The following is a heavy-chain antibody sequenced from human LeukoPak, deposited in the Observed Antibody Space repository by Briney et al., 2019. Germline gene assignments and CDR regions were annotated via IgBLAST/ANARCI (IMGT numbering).Heavy chain of an antibody. J-gene: IGHJ4*02. CDR1: GFTFSDYN. V-gene: IGHV3-11*01. Sequence: PGGSLRLSCAASGFTFSDYNMRWIRQAPGKGLEWVSSISRSGSTKYYVDSVKGRFTISRDNAKNSLFLQMNSLRAEDTAVYYCAKDYYWGQGTLVTVSS. CDR2: ISRSGSTK. CDR3: AKDYY.